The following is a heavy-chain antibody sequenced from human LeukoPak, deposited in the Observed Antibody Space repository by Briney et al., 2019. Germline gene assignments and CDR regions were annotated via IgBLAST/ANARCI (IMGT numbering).Heavy chain of an antibody. Sequence: ASVNVSCEVSGYTLTELSMHWVRQAPGKGREGMGGFDPEDGETIYAQKFQGRVTMTEDTSTDTAYMELSSLRSEDTAVYYCATIAAADRAWFDPWGQGTLVTVSS. D-gene: IGHD6-13*01. CDR2: FDPEDGET. CDR1: GYTLTELS. J-gene: IGHJ5*02. CDR3: ATIAAADRAWFDP. V-gene: IGHV1-24*01.